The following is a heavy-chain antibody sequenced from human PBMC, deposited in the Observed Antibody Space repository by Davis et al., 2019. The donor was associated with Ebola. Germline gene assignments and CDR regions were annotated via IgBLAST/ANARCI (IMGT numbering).Heavy chain of an antibody. CDR2: IKQDGSEK. J-gene: IGHJ4*02. D-gene: IGHD3-9*01. CDR1: GFTFSSYW. Sequence: PGGSLRLSCAASGFTFSSYWMSWVRQAPGKGLEWVANIKQDGSEKYYVDSVKGRFTISRDNAKNSLYLQMNSLRAEDTAAYYCARDLTGTRYYFDYWGQGTLVTVSS. V-gene: IGHV3-7*01. CDR3: ARDLTGTRYYFDY.